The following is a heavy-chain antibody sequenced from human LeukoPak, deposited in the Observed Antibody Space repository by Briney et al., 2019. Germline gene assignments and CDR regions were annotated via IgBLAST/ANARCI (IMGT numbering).Heavy chain of an antibody. CDR3: AKTKWPSIDY. CDR2: IGSSGGNT. Sequence: GGSLRLSCAASGFTFSNYAMSWVRRAPGKGLEWVSAIGSSGGNTYFGDSVKGRFTISRDNSENTLYLQMNSLRAEDTAVYYCAKTKWPSIDYWGQGTLVTVSS. J-gene: IGHJ4*02. D-gene: IGHD5-12*01. V-gene: IGHV3-23*01. CDR1: GFTFSNYA.